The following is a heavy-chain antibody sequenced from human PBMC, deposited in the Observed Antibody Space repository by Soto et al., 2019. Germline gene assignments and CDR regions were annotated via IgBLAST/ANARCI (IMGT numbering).Heavy chain of an antibody. CDR2: ISGSGGSP. V-gene: IGHV3-23*01. CDR1: GFTFSSYT. Sequence: EVQLLDSGGGLVQPGGSLRLSCAASGFTFSSYTMSWVRQAPGKGLEWVSAISGSGGSPSYADSVQGRFTISRDNPKNTLDLQMDSLRAEDTAIYYCAKARCSTTSCYVPVYWGQGTMVTVSS. CDR3: AKARCSTTSCYVPVY. D-gene: IGHD2-2*01. J-gene: IGHJ4*02.